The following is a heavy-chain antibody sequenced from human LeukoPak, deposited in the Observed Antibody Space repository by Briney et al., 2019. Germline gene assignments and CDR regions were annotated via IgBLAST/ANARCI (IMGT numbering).Heavy chain of an antibody. CDR3: ARESLVDYNLYYLDV. J-gene: IGHJ6*03. CDR2: INWNGGST. D-gene: IGHD1-26*01. CDR1: GFTFDDYG. Sequence: GGSLRLSCAASGFTFDDYGMSWVRQAPGKGLEWVSSINWNGGSTGYADSVKGRFTISRDNAKNSLYLQMNSLRVEYTALYYCARESLVDYNLYYLDVWGKGTTVTVSS. V-gene: IGHV3-20*04.